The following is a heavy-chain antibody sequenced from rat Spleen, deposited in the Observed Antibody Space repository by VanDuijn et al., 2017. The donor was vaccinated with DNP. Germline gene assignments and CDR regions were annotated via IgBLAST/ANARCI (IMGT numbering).Heavy chain of an antibody. V-gene: IGHV5-31*01. D-gene: IGHD3-8*01. CDR2: ITNTGDGS. Sequence: EVQLVESGGGPVQPGRSLKLSCVASGFIFSNYWMTWIRQAPGKGLEWVASITNTGDGSYYSDSVKGRFSISRDNTKSTLYLQVNSLRSEDTATYYCTCNPHIRTAAPFDYWGQGVMVTVSS. J-gene: IGHJ2*01. CDR1: GFIFSNYW. CDR3: TCNPHIRTAAPFDY.